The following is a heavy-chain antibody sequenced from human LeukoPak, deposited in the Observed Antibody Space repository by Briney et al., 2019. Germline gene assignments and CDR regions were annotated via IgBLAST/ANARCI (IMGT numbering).Heavy chain of an antibody. CDR1: GFTFSSYW. CDR3: ARGGLSIMGY. V-gene: IGHV3-48*01. Sequence: PGGSLRLSCAASGFTFSSYWMHWVRQAPGKGLEWVSYISSSGSTKYYADSVKGRFTISRDNARNSLYLQMNSLRAEDTAVYFCARGGLSIMGYWGQGTLVTVSS. CDR2: ISSSGSTK. J-gene: IGHJ4*02. D-gene: IGHD2/OR15-2a*01.